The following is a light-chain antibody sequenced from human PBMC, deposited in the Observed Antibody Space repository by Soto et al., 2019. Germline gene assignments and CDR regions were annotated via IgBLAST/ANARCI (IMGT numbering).Light chain of an antibody. CDR3: TSYTSSSTWV. J-gene: IGLJ3*02. CDR1: SSDVGGYNY. Sequence: QSALTQPASVSGSPGQSITISCTGTSSDVGGYNYVSWNQQHPGKAPKLMIYEVSNLPSGVSNRFSGSKSGNTASLAIAGLQAEDEADDYCTSYTSSSTWVFGGETKVTVL. CDR2: EVS. V-gene: IGLV2-14*01.